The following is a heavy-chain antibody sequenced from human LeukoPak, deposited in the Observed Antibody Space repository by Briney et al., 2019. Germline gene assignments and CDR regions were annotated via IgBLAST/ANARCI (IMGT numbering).Heavy chain of an antibody. CDR1: GFTFDDYA. D-gene: IGHD1-14*01. CDR2: ISSSSSYI. J-gene: IGHJ4*02. CDR3: ARDQKPAY. Sequence: GGSLRLSCAASGFTFDDYAMHWVRQAPGKGLEWVSSISSSSSYIYYADSVKGRFTISRDNAKNSLYLQMNSLRAEDTAVYYCARDQKPAYWGQGTLVTVSS. V-gene: IGHV3-21*01.